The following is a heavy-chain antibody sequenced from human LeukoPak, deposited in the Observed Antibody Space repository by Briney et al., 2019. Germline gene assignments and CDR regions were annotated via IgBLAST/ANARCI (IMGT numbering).Heavy chain of an antibody. CDR3: AGKIPDIVVVPAARSVQVSYYYYMDV. V-gene: IGHV3-23*01. Sequence: GGSLRLSCAASGFTFSSYAMSWVRQAPGKGLEWVSVISDSGDITYYADSVKGRFTISRDNAKNSLYLQMNSLRAEDTAVYYCAGKIPDIVVVPAARSVQVSYYYYMDVWGKGTTVTVSS. CDR1: GFTFSSYA. J-gene: IGHJ6*03. CDR2: ISDSGDIT. D-gene: IGHD2-2*01.